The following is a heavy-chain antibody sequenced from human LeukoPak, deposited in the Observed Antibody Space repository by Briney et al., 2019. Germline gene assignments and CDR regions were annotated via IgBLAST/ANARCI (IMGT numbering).Heavy chain of an antibody. CDR1: GYTFTSYA. D-gene: IGHD1-26*01. CDR2: INAGNGNT. CDR3: ARGRGIVGAIGWFDP. V-gene: IGHV1-3*01. Sequence: ASVKVSCKASGYTFTSYAMHWVRQAPGQRLEWMGWINAGNGNTKYSQKFQGRVTITRDTSASTAYMELSSLRSEDTAVYYCARGRGIVGAIGWFDPWGQGTLVTVSS. J-gene: IGHJ5*02.